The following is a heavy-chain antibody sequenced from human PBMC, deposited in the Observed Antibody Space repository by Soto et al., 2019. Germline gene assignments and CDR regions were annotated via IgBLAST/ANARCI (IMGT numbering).Heavy chain of an antibody. V-gene: IGHV3-23*01. D-gene: IGHD3-9*01. Sequence: PGGSLRLSCATSGFSFSSYAINWVRQAPGKGLEWVSTISGSGYSTHYADSVKGRFTISRDNSKNTLYLQMNSLRAEDTAVYYCARGHDILTGDYKGLFDYWGQGTPVTVSS. J-gene: IGHJ4*02. CDR1: GFSFSSYA. CDR2: ISGSGYST. CDR3: ARGHDILTGDYKGLFDY.